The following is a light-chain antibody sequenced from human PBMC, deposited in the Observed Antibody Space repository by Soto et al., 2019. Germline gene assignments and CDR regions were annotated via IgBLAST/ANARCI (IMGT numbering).Light chain of an antibody. V-gene: IGLV2-14*01. J-gene: IGLJ1*01. CDR2: EVS. CDR3: SSYTRSSTDV. CDR1: SSDVGGYDY. Sequence: QSALTQPASVSGSPGQSITISCTGTSSDVGGYDYVSWYQHHPGKAPKLTIYEVSNRPSGVSNRFSGSKSGNTASLTISGLQAEDEAEDYCSSYTRSSTDVFGTGTKVTVL.